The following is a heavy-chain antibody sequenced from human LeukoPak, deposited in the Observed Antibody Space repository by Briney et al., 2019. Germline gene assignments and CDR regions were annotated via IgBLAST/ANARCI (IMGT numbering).Heavy chain of an antibody. CDR3: ARRDDSAMADY. CDR1: GGSISSSSYY. V-gene: IGHV4-39*07. Sequence: SETLSLTCTVSGGSISSSSYYWGWIRQPPGKGLEWIGSIYYSGSTYYNPSLKSRVTISVDTSKNQFSLKLSSVTAADTAVYYCARRDDSAMADYWGQGTLVTVSS. D-gene: IGHD5-18*01. J-gene: IGHJ4*02. CDR2: IYYSGST.